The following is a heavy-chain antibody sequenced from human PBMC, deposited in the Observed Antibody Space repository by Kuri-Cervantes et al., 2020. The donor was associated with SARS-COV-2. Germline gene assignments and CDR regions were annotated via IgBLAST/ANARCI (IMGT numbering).Heavy chain of an antibody. J-gene: IGHJ6*03. CDR2: IYYSGST. CDR3: ARYGVYYYYYYYMDV. Sequence: SETLSLTCTVSGGSISSSSYYWGWIRQPPGKGLEWIGSIYYSGSTYYNPSLKSRVTISVDTSKNQFSLKLSSVTAADTAVYYCARYGVYYYYYYYMDVWGKGTTVTVSS. V-gene: IGHV4-39*07. CDR1: GGSISSSSYY. D-gene: IGHD6-6*01.